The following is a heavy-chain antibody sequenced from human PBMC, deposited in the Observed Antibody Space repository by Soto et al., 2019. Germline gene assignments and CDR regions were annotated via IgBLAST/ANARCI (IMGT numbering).Heavy chain of an antibody. CDR2: ISGSGGST. CDR1: GFTFSSYA. CDR3: AKAQYCTNGVCYNYMDV. V-gene: IGHV3-23*01. D-gene: IGHD2-8*01. J-gene: IGHJ6*03. Sequence: GGSLRLSCAASGFTFSSYAMSWVRQAPGKGLEWVSAISGSGGSTYYADSVKGRFTISRDNSKNTLYLQMNSLRAEDTAVYYCAKAQYCTNGVCYNYMDVWGKGTTVTVSS.